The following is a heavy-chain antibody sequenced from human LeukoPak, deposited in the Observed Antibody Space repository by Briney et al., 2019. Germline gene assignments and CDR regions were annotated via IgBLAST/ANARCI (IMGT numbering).Heavy chain of an antibody. J-gene: IGHJ6*03. CDR1: GFTFGDYA. Sequence: GGSLRLSCTASGFTFGDYAMSWVRQAPGKGLEWVGFIRSKAYGGTTEYAASVRGRFTISRDDSKSIAYLQMNSLKTEDTAVYYCRSPLRSTDQRFGELPYYYRDVWGKGTTVTISS. CDR3: RSPLRSTDQRFGELPYYYRDV. CDR2: IRSKAYGGTT. V-gene: IGHV3-49*04. D-gene: IGHD3-10*01.